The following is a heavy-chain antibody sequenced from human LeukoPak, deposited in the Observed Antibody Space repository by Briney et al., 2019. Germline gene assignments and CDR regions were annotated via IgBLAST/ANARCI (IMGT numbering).Heavy chain of an antibody. J-gene: IGHJ6*03. D-gene: IGHD2-15*01. CDR2: ISVYNDNT. Sequence: ASMKVSCKASSFIFNNYGISWVRQAPGQGLEWMGWISVYNDNTKYSQNLQGRVTLTTDKSTNTAYMELRSLRSDDTAIYYCARAVSGGSSFFYMDVWGKGTTVTISS. V-gene: IGHV1-18*01. CDR3: ARAVSGGSSFFYMDV. CDR1: SFIFNNYG.